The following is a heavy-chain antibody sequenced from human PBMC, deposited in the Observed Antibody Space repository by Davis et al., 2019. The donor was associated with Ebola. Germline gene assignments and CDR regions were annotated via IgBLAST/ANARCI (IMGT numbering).Heavy chain of an antibody. D-gene: IGHD3-3*01. J-gene: IGHJ4*02. CDR2: ISSSSSYI. CDR1: GFTFSSYS. Sequence: ESLKISCAASGFTFSSYSMNWVRQAPGKGLEWVSSISSSSSYIYYADSVKGRFTISRDNAKNSLYLQMNSLRAEDTAVYYCARVLDFWSDYWGQGTLVTVSS. V-gene: IGHV3-21*01. CDR3: ARVLDFWSDY.